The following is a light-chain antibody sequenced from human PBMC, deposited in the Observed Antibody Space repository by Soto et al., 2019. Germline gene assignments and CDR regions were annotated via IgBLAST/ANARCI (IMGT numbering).Light chain of an antibody. J-gene: IGKJ2*01. Sequence: DIQMTQSPSSLSASVGDIVTITCRSSQDIGTYLAWFQQKPGKAPTSLIYGAYKWHSGVPSRFSGSGSETDFTLTITSLQSEDFATYYCQQYHTYPQTFGQGTRLEI. CDR3: QQYHTYPQT. V-gene: IGKV1-16*01. CDR2: GAY. CDR1: QDIGTY.